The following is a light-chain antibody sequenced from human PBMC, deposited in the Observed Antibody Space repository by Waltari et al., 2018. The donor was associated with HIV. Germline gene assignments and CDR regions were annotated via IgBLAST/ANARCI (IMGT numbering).Light chain of an antibody. CDR2: EVS. Sequence: QSVLTQPASVSGSPGQSITISCTGTSSDVGSYNLVSWYQQHPGKAPKLMIYEVSKRPSGVSNRFSGSKSGNTASLTISGLQAEDEADYYCCSYAGSSTSLYVFGTGTKVTVL. CDR3: CSYAGSSTSLYV. J-gene: IGLJ1*01. V-gene: IGLV2-23*02. CDR1: SSDVGSYNL.